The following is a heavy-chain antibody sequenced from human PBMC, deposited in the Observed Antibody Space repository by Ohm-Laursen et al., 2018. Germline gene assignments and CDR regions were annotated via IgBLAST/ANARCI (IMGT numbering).Heavy chain of an antibody. V-gene: IGHV3-9*01. CDR1: GFTFDDYA. CDR3: AKDPSSHFDAFDI. D-gene: IGHD2-2*01. CDR2: ISWNSGST. Sequence: SLRLSCAASGFTFDDYAMHWVRQAPGKGLEWVSGISWNSGSTGYADSVKGRFTISRDNAKNSLYLQMNSLRAEDTALYYCAKDPSSHFDAFDIWGQGTMVTVSS. J-gene: IGHJ3*02.